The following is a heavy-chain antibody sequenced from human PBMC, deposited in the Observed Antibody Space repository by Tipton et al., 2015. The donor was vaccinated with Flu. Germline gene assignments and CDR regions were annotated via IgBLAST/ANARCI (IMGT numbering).Heavy chain of an antibody. V-gene: IGHV3-72*01. Sequence: SGFTFRTNGMHWVRQAPGKGLEWIGRIRKRTNSYSTEYAASVRGRFTISRDDSQNSLFLQMNSLQTDDTAVYYCASCSGSYSNFDHWGQGTLVTVSS. CDR3: ASCSGSYSNFDH. CDR2: IRKRTNSYST. CDR1: GFTFRTNG. J-gene: IGHJ4*02. D-gene: IGHD1-26*01.